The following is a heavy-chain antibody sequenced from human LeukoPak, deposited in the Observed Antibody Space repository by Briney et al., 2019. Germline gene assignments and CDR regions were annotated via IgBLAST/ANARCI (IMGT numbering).Heavy chain of an antibody. D-gene: IGHD2-2*02. CDR3: ARDNGYCSSTSCYTELDY. J-gene: IGHJ4*02. CDR2: ISSSSSYI. CDR1: GFTFSSYA. Sequence: GGSLRLSCAASGFTFSSYAMSWVRQTPGKGLEWVSSISSSSSYIYYADSVKGRFTISRDNAKNSLYLQMNSLRAEDTAVYYCARDNGYCSSTSCYTELDYWGQGTLVTVSS. V-gene: IGHV3-21*01.